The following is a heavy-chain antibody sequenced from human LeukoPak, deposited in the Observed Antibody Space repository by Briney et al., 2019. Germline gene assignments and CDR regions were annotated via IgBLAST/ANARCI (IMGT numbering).Heavy chain of an antibody. V-gene: IGHV4-39*01. CDR3: ARGVNSSSWYVFAY. Sequence: SETLSLTCTVSGGSISSSSYYWGWIRQPPGTGLEWIGSIYYSGSTYYNPSLKSRVTISVDTSKNQFSLKLSSVTAADTAVYYCARGVNSSSWYVFAYWGQGTLVTVSS. J-gene: IGHJ4*02. CDR1: GGSISSSSYY. CDR2: IYYSGST. D-gene: IGHD6-13*01.